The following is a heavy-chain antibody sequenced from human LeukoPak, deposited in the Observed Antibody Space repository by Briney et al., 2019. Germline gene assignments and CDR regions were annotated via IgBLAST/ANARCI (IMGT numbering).Heavy chain of an antibody. D-gene: IGHD3-22*01. CDR1: GFTFSNAW. Sequence: GGSLRLSCAASGFTFSNAWMNWVRQAPGKGLEWVSYISSSGSTIYYADSVKGRFTISRDNAKNSLYLQMNSLRAEDTAVYYCAREKERYDSSGLDYWGQGTLVTVSS. V-gene: IGHV3-48*04. CDR2: ISSSGSTI. CDR3: AREKERYDSSGLDY. J-gene: IGHJ4*02.